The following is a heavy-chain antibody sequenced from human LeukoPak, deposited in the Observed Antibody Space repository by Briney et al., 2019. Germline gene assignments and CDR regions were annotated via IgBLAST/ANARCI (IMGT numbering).Heavy chain of an antibody. J-gene: IGHJ5*02. CDR2: INPNSGGT. Sequence: ASVKVSCKASGYTFTGYYMHWVRHAPGQGLEWMGWINPNSGGTNYAQKFQGRVTMTRDTSISTAYMELSRLRSDDTAVYYCARDGEDVLRFLEWSGAPYSWFDPWGQGTLVTVSS. CDR1: GYTFTGYY. D-gene: IGHD3-3*01. CDR3: ARDGEDVLRFLEWSGAPYSWFDP. V-gene: IGHV1-2*02.